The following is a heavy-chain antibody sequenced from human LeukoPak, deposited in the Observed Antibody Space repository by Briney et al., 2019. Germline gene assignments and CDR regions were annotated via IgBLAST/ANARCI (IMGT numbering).Heavy chain of an antibody. V-gene: IGHV4-4*07. CDR2: IYTTGRA. Sequence: SETLSLTCSVSSGSINSYYWGWVRQPAGRGLEWIGRIYTTGRADYDPSLQSRVAMSIDTSQEQFSLNLKSVTAADTATYFCARHGYTASHFFLDYWSQGAPVTVSS. CDR1: SGSINSYY. CDR3: ARHGYTASHFFLDY. D-gene: IGHD5-18*01. J-gene: IGHJ4*02.